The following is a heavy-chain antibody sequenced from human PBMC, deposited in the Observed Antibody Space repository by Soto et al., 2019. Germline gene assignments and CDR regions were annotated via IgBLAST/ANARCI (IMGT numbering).Heavy chain of an antibody. V-gene: IGHV3-23*01. D-gene: IGHD5-12*01. CDR2: ISGSGGST. CDR3: ARVVASYYGMDV. Sequence: PGGSLRLSCAASGFTFSSYAISWVRQAPGKGLEWVSAISGSGGSTYYADSVKGRFTISRDNSKNTLYLQMNSLRAEDTAVYYCARVVASYYGMDVWGQGTTVTVSS. CDR1: GFTFSSYA. J-gene: IGHJ6*02.